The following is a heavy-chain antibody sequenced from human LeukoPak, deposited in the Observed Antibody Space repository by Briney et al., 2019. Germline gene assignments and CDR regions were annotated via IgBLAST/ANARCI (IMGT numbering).Heavy chain of an antibody. CDR2: IYYSGST. Sequence: SETLSLTCTVSGGSLSSSSYYWGWIRQPPGKGLEWIGSIYYSGSTYYNPSLKSRVTISVDTSKNQFSLKLSSVTAADTAVYYCARRGYSSGLFDYWGQGTLVTVSS. V-gene: IGHV4-39*01. D-gene: IGHD6-19*01. CDR1: GGSLSSSSYY. J-gene: IGHJ4*02. CDR3: ARRGYSSGLFDY.